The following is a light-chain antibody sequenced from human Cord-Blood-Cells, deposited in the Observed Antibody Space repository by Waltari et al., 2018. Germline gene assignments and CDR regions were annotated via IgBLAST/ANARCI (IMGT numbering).Light chain of an antibody. V-gene: IGLV1-47*01. CDR1: SSNIGSNY. Sequence: QSLLTQPPSASGTPGQRVTISCSGSSSNIGSNYVYWYQQRPGTAPKLLIYRNNQRPSGVPDRCSGSKSGTSASLAIGGRRSEDEADYYCAAWDDSLSGRVFGGGTKLTVL. CDR2: RNN. J-gene: IGLJ3*02. CDR3: AAWDDSLSGRV.